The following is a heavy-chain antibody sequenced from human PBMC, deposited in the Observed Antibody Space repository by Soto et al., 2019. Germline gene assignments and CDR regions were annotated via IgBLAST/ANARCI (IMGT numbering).Heavy chain of an antibody. Sequence: EVQLVESGGGLVQPGRSLRLSCAASGFTFDDYAMHWVRQAPGKGLEWVSGISWNSGSIGYADSVKGRFTISRDNAKNSLYLQMNSLRAEDTALYYCARDLLAYCGGDCFPPLDYWGQGTLVTVSS. V-gene: IGHV3-9*01. CDR2: ISWNSGSI. CDR1: GFTFDDYA. CDR3: ARDLLAYCGGDCFPPLDY. J-gene: IGHJ4*02. D-gene: IGHD2-21*02.